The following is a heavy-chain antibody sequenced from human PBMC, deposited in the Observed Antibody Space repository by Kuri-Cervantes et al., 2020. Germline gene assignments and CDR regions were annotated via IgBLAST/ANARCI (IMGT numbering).Heavy chain of an antibody. J-gene: IGHJ4*02. D-gene: IGHD1-26*01. V-gene: IGHV3-23*01. Sequence: ETLSLTCAASGFTFSSYGMHWVRQAPGKGLEWVAGISAAFSDTYYRDSVKGRFTISRDNSKNMLYLQMSSLRAEDTAVYYCAKDRLIRGSSFFDSWGQGTLVTVSS. CDR3: AKDRLIRGSSFFDS. CDR2: ISAAFSDT. CDR1: GFTFSSYG.